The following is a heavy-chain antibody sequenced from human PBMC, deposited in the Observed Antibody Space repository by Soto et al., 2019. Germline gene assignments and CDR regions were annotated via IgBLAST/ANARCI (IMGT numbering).Heavy chain of an antibody. CDR3: ARVSLGYGMDV. CDR1: GYTFTGYY. CDR2: INPNSGGT. Sequence: SVEVFFKASGYTFTGYYMHWVRQAPGQGLEWMGWINPNSGGTNYAQKFQGWVTMTRDTSISTAYMELSRLRSDDTAVYYCARVSLGYGMDVWGQGTTVTVSS. V-gene: IGHV1-2*04. J-gene: IGHJ6*02.